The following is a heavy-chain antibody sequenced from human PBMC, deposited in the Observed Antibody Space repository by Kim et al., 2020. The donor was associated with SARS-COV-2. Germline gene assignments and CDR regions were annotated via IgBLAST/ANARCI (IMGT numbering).Heavy chain of an antibody. D-gene: IGHD1-26*01. V-gene: IGHV4-59*12. CDR3: ARSSGSYKYYYYGMDV. J-gene: IGHJ6*02. Sequence: SLKSRVTISVDTSKNQFSLKLSSVTAADTAVYYCARSSGSYKYYYYGMDVWGQGTTVTVSS.